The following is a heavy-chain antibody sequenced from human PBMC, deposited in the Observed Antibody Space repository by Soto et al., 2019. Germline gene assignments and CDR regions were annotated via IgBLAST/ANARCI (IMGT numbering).Heavy chain of an antibody. Sequence: SETLSLTCSVSGGSISGFSWSWVRQPPGKALEWIGHISYIGSTNYNPSLQSRVTISVDTSKNQFSLKLNSVTAADTAVYYCTRDARFGKKQWLTYWSQGTLVTVSS. CDR1: GGSISGFS. CDR2: ISYIGST. V-gene: IGHV4-59*01. D-gene: IGHD6-19*01. J-gene: IGHJ4*02. CDR3: TRDARFGKKQWLTY.